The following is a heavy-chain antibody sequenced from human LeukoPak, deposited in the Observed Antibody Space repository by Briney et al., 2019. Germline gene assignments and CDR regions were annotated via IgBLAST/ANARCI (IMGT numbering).Heavy chain of an antibody. CDR3: ARGSLYGEYVFDY. D-gene: IGHD4-17*01. CDR2: IYYSGST. J-gene: IGHJ4*02. Sequence: PSETLSLTCAVYGGSFSGYYWGWIRQPPGKGLEWIGSIYYSGSTYYNPSLKSRVTISLDTSKNQLSLKLNSVTAADTAVFFCARGSLYGEYVFDYWGQGTLVTVSS. V-gene: IGHV4-34*01. CDR1: GGSFSGYY.